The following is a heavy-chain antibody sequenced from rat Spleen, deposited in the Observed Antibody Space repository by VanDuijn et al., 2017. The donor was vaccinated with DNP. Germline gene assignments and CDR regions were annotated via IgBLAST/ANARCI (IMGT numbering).Heavy chain of an antibody. CDR1: GFSLTSYG. D-gene: IGHD1-2*01. CDR2: ISTGGST. V-gene: IGHV2S8*01. J-gene: IGHJ2*01. CDR3: GRERERETLGYSSYVAY. Sequence: QVQLEESGPGLVQPSRTLSLTCTVSGFSLTSYGVSWVRQPPGKGLEWIAAISTGGSTYHNSALKSRLSITRDTSKSQVFLKMNSLQTEDTAIYYCGRERERETLGYSSYVAYWGQGVMVTVSS.